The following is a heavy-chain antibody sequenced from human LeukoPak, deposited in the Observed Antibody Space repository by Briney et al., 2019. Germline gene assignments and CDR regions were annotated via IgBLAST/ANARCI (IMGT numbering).Heavy chain of an antibody. CDR2: ISSSGGTI. J-gene: IGHJ3*02. Sequence: PGGSLRLSCAASKFTFSSHDMHWVRQAPGKGLEWVSFISSSGGTIYLADSVKGRFTISRDNARNSLYLQMNSLRAEDTALYYCVRDDGGSTFDTWGQRTMVTVSS. V-gene: IGHV3-48*03. CDR1: KFTFSSHD. D-gene: IGHD3-10*01. CDR3: VRDDGGSTFDT.